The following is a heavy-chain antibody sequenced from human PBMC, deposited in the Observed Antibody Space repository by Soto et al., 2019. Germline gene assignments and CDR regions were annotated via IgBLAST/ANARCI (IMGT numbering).Heavy chain of an antibody. J-gene: IGHJ6*02. Sequence: QVQLVQSGAEVKKPGSSVKVSCKASGGTFSSYAISWVRQAPGQGLEWMGGIIPIFGTANYAQKFQGRVTITADEATSTASMELRRMRSKDTAVYYCSRSSLPDSKYGFSCIDLWGQGTPVTVSS. V-gene: IGHV1-69*01. CDR3: SRSSLPDSKYGFSCIDL. D-gene: IGHD4-4*01. CDR1: GGTFSSYA. CDR2: IIPIFGTA.